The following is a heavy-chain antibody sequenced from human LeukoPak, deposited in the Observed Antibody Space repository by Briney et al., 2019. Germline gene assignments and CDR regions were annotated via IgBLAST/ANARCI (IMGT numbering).Heavy chain of an antibody. CDR3: AKTYYYDSSGYNWFDP. Sequence: SETLSLTCAVSGYSLSSGYYWGWSRQPPGKGLEWIGIIYHSGSTYYNPSLKSRVTISVDTSKNQFSLKLSSVTAADTAVYYCAKTYYYDSSGYNWFDPWGQGTLVTVSS. CDR2: IYHSGST. CDR1: GYSLSSGYY. V-gene: IGHV4-38-2*01. J-gene: IGHJ5*02. D-gene: IGHD3-22*01.